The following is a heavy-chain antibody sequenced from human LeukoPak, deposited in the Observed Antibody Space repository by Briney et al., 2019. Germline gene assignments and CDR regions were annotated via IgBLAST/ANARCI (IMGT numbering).Heavy chain of an antibody. CDR1: GGSLSSYY. CDR3: ARDKWFGELQY. J-gene: IGHJ4*02. D-gene: IGHD3-10*01. CDR2: IYYSGST. V-gene: IGHV4-59*01. Sequence: SETLSLTCTVSGGSLSSYYWSWIRQPPGKGLEWIGYIYYSGSTNYNPSLKSRVTISVDTSKNQFSLKLSSVTAADTAVYYCARDKWFGELQYWGQGTLVTVSS.